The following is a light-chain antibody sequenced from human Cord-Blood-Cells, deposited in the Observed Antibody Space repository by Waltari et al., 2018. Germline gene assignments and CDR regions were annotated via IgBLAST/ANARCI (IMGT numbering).Light chain of an antibody. Sequence: EIVSTQSPATLSLSPGERATPSCRASQSVSSYLAWYQQKPGQAPRLLIYDASNRATGIPARFSGSGSGTDFTLTISSLEPEDFAVYYCQQRSNWPYTFGQGTKLEIK. CDR1: QSVSSY. J-gene: IGKJ2*01. CDR3: QQRSNWPYT. V-gene: IGKV3-11*01. CDR2: DAS.